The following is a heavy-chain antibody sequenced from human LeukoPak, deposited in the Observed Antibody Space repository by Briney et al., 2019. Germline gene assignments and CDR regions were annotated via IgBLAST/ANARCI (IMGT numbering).Heavy chain of an antibody. CDR3: ARVVFLWFGESQPNWFDP. Sequence: GPSVKVSCKASGYTFIRNGISWVRQAPGQGLEWMGWINPNSGGTNYAQKFQGRVTMTRDTSISTAYMELSRLRSDDTAVYYCARVVFLWFGESQPNWFDPWGQGTLVTVSS. CDR1: GYTFIRNG. V-gene: IGHV1-2*02. J-gene: IGHJ5*02. CDR2: INPNSGGT. D-gene: IGHD3-10*01.